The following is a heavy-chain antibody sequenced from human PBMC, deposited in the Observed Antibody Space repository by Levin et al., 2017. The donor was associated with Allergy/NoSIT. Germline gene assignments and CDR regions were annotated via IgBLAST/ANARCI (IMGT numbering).Heavy chain of an antibody. V-gene: IGHV3-23*01. CDR2: ITGSGDRT. CDR3: AKVSPPLDY. D-gene: IGHD3-3*02. J-gene: IGHJ4*02. Sequence: GESLKISCAASGFTFTRYAMSWVRQAPGKGLEWVSGITGSGDRTYYADSVKGRFTISRDNSQNTLYLQMNNLRIEDTAVYYCAKVSPPLDYWGQGTPVTVSS. CDR1: GFTFTRYA.